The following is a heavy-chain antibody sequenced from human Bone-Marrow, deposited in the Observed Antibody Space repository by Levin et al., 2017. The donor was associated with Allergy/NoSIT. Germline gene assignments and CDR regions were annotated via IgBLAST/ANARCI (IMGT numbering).Heavy chain of an antibody. CDR2: IYYSGNT. CDR1: GGSISSGGYY. CDR3: AREDGSTIDY. D-gene: IGHD1/OR15-1a*01. V-gene: IGHV4-31*03. Sequence: SSETLSLTCTVSGGSISSGGYYWSWIRQQPGKGLEWIGYIYYSGNTYYNPSLKSRVMISVDTSKNQFSLKVSSVTAADTAVYYCAREDGSTIDYWGHGILVTVSS. J-gene: IGHJ4*01.